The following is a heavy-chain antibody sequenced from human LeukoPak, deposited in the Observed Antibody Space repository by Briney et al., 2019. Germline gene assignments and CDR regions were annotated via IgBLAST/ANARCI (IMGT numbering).Heavy chain of an antibody. CDR2: IYYSGST. CDR1: GGSISSYY. D-gene: IGHD3-16*02. J-gene: IGHJ4*02. Sequence: SETLSLTCTVSGGSISSYYWSWIRQPPGKGLEWIGYIYYSGSTNYNPSLKSRVTISVDTSKNQFSLKLSSVTAADTAVYYCARLSAKNYVWGSYRNDFDYWGQGTLVTVSS. V-gene: IGHV4-59*08. CDR3: ARLSAKNYVWGSYRNDFDY.